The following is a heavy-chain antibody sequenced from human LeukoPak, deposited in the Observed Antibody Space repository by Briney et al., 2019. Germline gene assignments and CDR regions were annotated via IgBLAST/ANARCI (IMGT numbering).Heavy chain of an antibody. CDR2: IYYSGST. Sequence: PSETLSLTCTVSGGSISSSSYYWGWIRQPPGEWLGWMGCIYYSGSTYYNPSLKSRVTISVDTSKYQFSLTLSSVTAADTAVYYCARKGPLIAVAARRPVHYFDYWGQGTLVTVSS. CDR1: GGSISSSSYY. CDR3: ARKGPLIAVAARRPVHYFDY. D-gene: IGHD6-19*01. V-gene: IGHV4-39*01. J-gene: IGHJ4*02.